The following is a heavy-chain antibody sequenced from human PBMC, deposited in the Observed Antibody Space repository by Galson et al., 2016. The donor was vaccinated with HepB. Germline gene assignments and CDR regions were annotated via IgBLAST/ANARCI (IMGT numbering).Heavy chain of an antibody. V-gene: IGHV4-39*01. CDR3: ARHERLASVFDP. Sequence: SETLSLTCSVSGGSISRSTYYWGWIRQTPGKGLEWIGSVYYSGNTHYNPSLKSRLTVSVDTSKNQFSLKMSSVTAADTAVYYCARHERLASVFDPWGQGTLVTVSS. CDR2: VYYSGNT. D-gene: IGHD3-9*01. J-gene: IGHJ5*02. CDR1: GGSISRSTYY.